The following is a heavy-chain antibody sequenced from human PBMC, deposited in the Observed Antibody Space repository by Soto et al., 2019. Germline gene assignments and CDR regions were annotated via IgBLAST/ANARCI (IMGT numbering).Heavy chain of an antibody. V-gene: IGHV1-24*01. D-gene: IGHD3-10*01. CDR3: ARDIFILWYGEARDGIDF. Sequence: ASVKVSCKVSGYTLTELSMHWVRQAPGKGLEWMGGFDPEDGETSYAQQFQGRVTMTGDTSTDTAYMELSSLRSEDTAVYYCARDIFILWYGEARDGIDFWAQGTTVPVSS. J-gene: IGHJ6*02. CDR1: GYTLTELS. CDR2: FDPEDGET.